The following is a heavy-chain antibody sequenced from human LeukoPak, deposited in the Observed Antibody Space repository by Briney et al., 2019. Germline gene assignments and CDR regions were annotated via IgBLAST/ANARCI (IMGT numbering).Heavy chain of an antibody. CDR2: IYSGGST. D-gene: IGHD3-10*01. V-gene: IGHV3-66*01. CDR1: GFTVSSNY. CDR3: ARGSTSYGMDV. Sequence: PGGSLSLSCAASGFTVSSNYMSWIRQAPGKGLEWVSVIYSGGSTYYADSVKGRFTISRDNSKNTLYLQMNSLSAEDTAVYYCARGSTSYGMDVWGQGTTVTVSS. J-gene: IGHJ6*02.